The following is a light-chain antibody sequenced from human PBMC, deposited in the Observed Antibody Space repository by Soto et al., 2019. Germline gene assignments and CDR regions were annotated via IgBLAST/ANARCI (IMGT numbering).Light chain of an antibody. CDR2: GAS. J-gene: IGKJ1*01. CDR3: QQYGSSPLT. V-gene: IGKV3-20*01. Sequence: EIVLTQSPGTLSLSPGERATLSCRASQSVSSSYLAWYQQKPGQAPRLLIYGASSRATGIPDRFSGSGSGTDCTLTISRLEPEDFAVYYCQQYGSSPLTFGQGNKVEIK. CDR1: QSVSSSY.